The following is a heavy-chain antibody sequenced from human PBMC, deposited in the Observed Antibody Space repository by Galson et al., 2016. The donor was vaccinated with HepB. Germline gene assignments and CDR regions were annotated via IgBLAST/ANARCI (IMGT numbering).Heavy chain of an antibody. V-gene: IGHV2-5*02. CDR1: GFSLSTSGVG. J-gene: IGHJ6*02. CDR2: IHLDNDK. CDR3: AHAETYYSDAMDG. Sequence: PALVKPTQTLTLTCSFSGFSLSTSGVGVAWIRQPPGKALEWLALIHLDNDKRYSPSLIPRLTITKDTSKNQVVLTLTNMDPVDTGTYYCAHAETYYSDAMDGWGQGTTVTVSS.